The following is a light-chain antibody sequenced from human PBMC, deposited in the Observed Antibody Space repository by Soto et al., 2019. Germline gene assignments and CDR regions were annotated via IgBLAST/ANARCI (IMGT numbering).Light chain of an antibody. CDR1: QSVSSSY. CDR3: QQYGSSSVT. V-gene: IGKV3-20*01. CDR2: GAS. Sequence: EIVLTQSPGTLSLSPGERATLSCRASQSVSSSYLAWYQQKPGQAPRLLIYGASSRATGIPDRFSGSGSGTDFTLIISRLEPEDFAVYYCQQYGSSSVTFGQGTKLEIK. J-gene: IGKJ2*01.